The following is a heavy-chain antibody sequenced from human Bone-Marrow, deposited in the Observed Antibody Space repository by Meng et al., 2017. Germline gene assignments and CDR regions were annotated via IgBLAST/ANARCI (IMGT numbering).Heavy chain of an antibody. V-gene: IGHV3-7*03. CDR3: AKALEQWLVTSDAFDI. J-gene: IGHJ3*02. CDR2: IKQDGSEK. CDR1: GFTFSSYW. Sequence: GGSLRLSCAASGFTFSSYWMSWVRQAPGKGLEWVANIKQDGSEKYYVDSVKGRFTISRDNSKNTLYLQRNSPRAEDTAVYYCAKALEQWLVTSDAFDIWGQGTMVTVSS. D-gene: IGHD6-19*01.